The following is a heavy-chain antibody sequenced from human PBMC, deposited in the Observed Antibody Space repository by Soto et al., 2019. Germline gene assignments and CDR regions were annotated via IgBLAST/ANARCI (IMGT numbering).Heavy chain of an antibody. J-gene: IGHJ3*02. Sequence: GGSLRLSCAASGFTVSSNYMSWVRQAPGKGLEWVSVIYSGGSTYYADSVKGRFTISRDNSKNTLYLQMNSLRAEDTAVYYCARVFFYYDSSGYYANDAFDIWGQGTMVTVSS. CDR3: ARVFFYYDSSGYYANDAFDI. CDR2: IYSGGST. V-gene: IGHV3-53*01. CDR1: GFTVSSNY. D-gene: IGHD3-22*01.